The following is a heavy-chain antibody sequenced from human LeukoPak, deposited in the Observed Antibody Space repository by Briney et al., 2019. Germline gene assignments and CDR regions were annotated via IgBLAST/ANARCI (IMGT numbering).Heavy chain of an antibody. CDR1: GFTFSSYA. CDR2: ISYDGSNK. D-gene: IGHD2-21*02. CDR3: ARGSPAGLPKDPSFDY. V-gene: IGHV3-30-3*01. J-gene: IGHJ4*02. Sequence: PGRSLRLSCAASGFTFSSYAMHWVRQAPGKGLEWVAVISYDGSNKYYADSVKGRFTISRDNSKNTLYLQMNSLRAEDTAVYYCARGSPAGLPKDPSFDYWGQGTLVTVSS.